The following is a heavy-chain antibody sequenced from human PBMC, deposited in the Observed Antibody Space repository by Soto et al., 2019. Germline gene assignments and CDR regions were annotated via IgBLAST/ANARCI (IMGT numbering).Heavy chain of an antibody. CDR3: ARSVVTATPTRYYYYGMDV. CDR2: ISAYNGNT. D-gene: IGHD2-21*02. CDR1: GYTFTSYG. V-gene: IGHV1-18*04. Sequence: ASVKVSCKASGYTFTSYGISWVRQAPGQGLEWMGWISAYNGNTNYAQKLQGRVTMTTDTSTSTAYVELRSLRSDDTAVYYCARSVVTATPTRYYYYGMDVWGQGTTVTVSS. J-gene: IGHJ6*02.